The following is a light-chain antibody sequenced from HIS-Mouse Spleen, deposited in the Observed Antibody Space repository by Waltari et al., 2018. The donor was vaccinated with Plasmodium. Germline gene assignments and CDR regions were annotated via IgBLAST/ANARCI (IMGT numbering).Light chain of an antibody. CDR3: CSYAGSYTYV. Sequence: QSALTQPRSVSGSPGQSVTISCTGTSSDVGGYNYVSWYQQHPGQAPKLMIYDVSKLPSGVPVRFTGSKSGDSASLTISGLQAEDGADYYCCSYAGSYTYVFGTGTKVTVL. V-gene: IGLV2-11*01. CDR1: SSDVGGYNY. CDR2: DVS. J-gene: IGLJ1*01.